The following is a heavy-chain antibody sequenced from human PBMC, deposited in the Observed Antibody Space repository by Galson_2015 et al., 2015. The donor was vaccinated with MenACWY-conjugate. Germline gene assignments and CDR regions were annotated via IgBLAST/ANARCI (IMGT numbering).Heavy chain of an antibody. V-gene: IGHV4-39*01. Sequence: ETLSLTCTVSGGSITSSLYYWGWIRQPPGRGLDWIGSIYYTGSTYYNPSLKSRVTISVDTSKNQFSLKVYSVTTADTAVYYCGRHTRIDALGRFIDSWGPGTLVTASS. D-gene: IGHD2-15*01. CDR2: IYYTGST. CDR3: GRHTRIDALGRFIDS. J-gene: IGHJ4*02. CDR1: GGSITSSLYY.